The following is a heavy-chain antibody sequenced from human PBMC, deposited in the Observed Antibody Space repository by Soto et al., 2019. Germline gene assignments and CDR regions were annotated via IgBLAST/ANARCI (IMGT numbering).Heavy chain of an antibody. D-gene: IGHD2-21*02. J-gene: IGHJ6*02. V-gene: IGHV4-39*01. CDR1: GGSISSSTYY. Sequence: SETLSLTCTVSGGSISSSTYYWGWFRQPPGKGLEWIGNISYSGSTYYNPSLKSRVTMSVDTSKNQFSLKLSSVTAADTAVYSCACFSNYYYGVDVLGQGTTVTVSS. CDR3: ACFSNYYYGVDV. CDR2: ISYSGST.